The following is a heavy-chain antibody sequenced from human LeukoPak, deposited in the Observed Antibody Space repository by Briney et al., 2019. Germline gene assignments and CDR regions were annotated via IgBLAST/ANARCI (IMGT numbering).Heavy chain of an antibody. CDR1: GFTVSSNY. V-gene: IGHV3-53*01. CDR3: ARNSRLYYDSSGYYPSKHYYGMDV. Sequence: GGSLSLSCAASGFTVSSNYMSWGRQAPRRGLEWVSVIYRGVSAYYADSLKGRYTISRDNSKNTLYLQMNSLGAEDTAVYYCARNSRLYYDSSGYYPSKHYYGMDVWGQGTTVTVSS. J-gene: IGHJ6*02. CDR2: IYRGVSA. D-gene: IGHD3-22*01.